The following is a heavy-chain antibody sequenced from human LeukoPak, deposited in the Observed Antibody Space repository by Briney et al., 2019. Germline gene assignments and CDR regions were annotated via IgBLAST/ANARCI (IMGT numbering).Heavy chain of an antibody. CDR2: FDPEDGET. V-gene: IGHV1-24*01. D-gene: IGHD2-21*02. J-gene: IGHJ3*02. CDR3: ATRPGVVVTATSGDVYAFDI. Sequence: ASVKVSCKVSGYTLTELSMHWVRQAPGKGLEWMGGFDPEDGETIYAQKFQGRVTMTEDTSTDAAYMELSSLRSEDTAVYYCATRPGVVVTATSGDVYAFDIWGQGTMVTVSS. CDR1: GYTLTELS.